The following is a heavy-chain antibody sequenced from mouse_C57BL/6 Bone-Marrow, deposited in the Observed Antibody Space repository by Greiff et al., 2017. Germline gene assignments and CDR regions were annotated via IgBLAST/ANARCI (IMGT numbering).Heavy chain of an antibody. V-gene: IGHV1-19*01. CDR2: INPYNGGT. Sequence: EVQLQQSGPVLVKPGASVKMSCKASGYTFTDYYMNWVKQSHGKSLEWIGVINPYNGGTRYNQKFKGKATLTVDKSSSTAYMELNSLTSEDSAVYYCARDSTVGSSWYFDVGGTGTTVTVAS. J-gene: IGHJ1*03. D-gene: IGHD1-1*01. CDR3: ARDSTVGSSWYFDV. CDR1: GYTFTDYY.